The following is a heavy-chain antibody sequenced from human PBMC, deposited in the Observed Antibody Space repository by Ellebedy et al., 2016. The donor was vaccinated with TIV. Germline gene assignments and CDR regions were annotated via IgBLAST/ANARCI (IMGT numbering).Heavy chain of an antibody. D-gene: IGHD2/OR15-2a*01. CDR2: ISSSSSTI. V-gene: IGHV3-48*04. J-gene: IGHJ4*02. Sequence: GGSLRLSXAASGFTFSSYSMNWVRQAPGKGLEWVSYISSSSSTIYYADSVKGRFTISRDNAKNSLYLQMNSLRAEDTAVYYCARASSRLLSVQDYWGQGTLVTVSS. CDR3: ARASSRLLSVQDY. CDR1: GFTFSSYS.